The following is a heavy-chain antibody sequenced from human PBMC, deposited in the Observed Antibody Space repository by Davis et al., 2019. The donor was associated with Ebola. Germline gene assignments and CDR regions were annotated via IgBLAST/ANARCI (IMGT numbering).Heavy chain of an antibody. Sequence: MPSETLSLTCAVYGGPFSGYYWSWIRQPPGKGLEWIGEINHSGSTNYNPSLKSRVTISVDTSKNQFSLKLSSVTAADTAVYYCATRYYDFWSGYHYYYYGMDVWGQGTTVTVSS. CDR3: ATRYYDFWSGYHYYYYGMDV. J-gene: IGHJ6*02. CDR2: INHSGST. V-gene: IGHV4-34*01. D-gene: IGHD3-3*01. CDR1: GGPFSGYY.